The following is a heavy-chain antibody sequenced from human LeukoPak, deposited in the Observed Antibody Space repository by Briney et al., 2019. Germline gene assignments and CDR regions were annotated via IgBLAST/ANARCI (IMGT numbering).Heavy chain of an antibody. J-gene: IGHJ4*02. CDR2: INQDGSEK. CDR3: AKAAIFGVVIIAPYLDY. D-gene: IGHD3-3*01. V-gene: IGHV3-7*03. Sequence: GESLRLSCAASGFTFSNYLMGWVRQAPGKGLEWVANINQDGSEKYYVDSVKGRFTISRDNAKNSLYLQMNSLRAEDTAVYYCAKAAIFGVVIIAPYLDYWGQGTLVTVSS. CDR1: GFTFSNYL.